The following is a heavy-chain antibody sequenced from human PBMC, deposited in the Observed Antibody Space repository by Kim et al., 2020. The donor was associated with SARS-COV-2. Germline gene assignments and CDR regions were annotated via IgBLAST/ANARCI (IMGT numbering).Heavy chain of an antibody. CDR1: GGSVSSGSYY. CDR2: IYYSGST. J-gene: IGHJ4*02. CDR3: AREYTEGFDY. Sequence: SETLSLTCTVTGGSVSSGSYYWTWIRQPPGKGLELIGNIYYSGSTNYNPSLKSRVTMSKDTSKNQFSLKLSSITAADTAVYYCAREYTEGFDYWGQGALVTVSS. D-gene: IGHD5-18*01. V-gene: IGHV4-61*01.